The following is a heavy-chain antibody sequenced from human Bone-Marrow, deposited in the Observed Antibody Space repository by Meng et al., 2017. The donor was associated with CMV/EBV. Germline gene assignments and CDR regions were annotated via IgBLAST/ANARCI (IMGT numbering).Heavy chain of an antibody. D-gene: IGHD1-1*01. CDR1: GFTFDDYG. V-gene: IGHV3-13*01. CDR3: ARAGRSTIGTLATFDI. Sequence: GESLKISCAASGFTFDDYGMSWVRQAPGKGLEWVSGIGTAGDTYYPGSVKGRFTISRENAKNSLYLQMNSLRAGDTAVYYCARAGRSTIGTLATFDIWGQGTKVTVSS. CDR2: IGTAGDT. J-gene: IGHJ3*02.